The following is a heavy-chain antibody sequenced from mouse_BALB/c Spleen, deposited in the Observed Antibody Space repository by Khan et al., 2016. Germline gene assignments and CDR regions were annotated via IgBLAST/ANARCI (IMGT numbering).Heavy chain of an antibody. CDR1: GYTFTNYG. Sequence: QIQLVQSGPELKKPGETVKISCKATGYTFTNYGMNWVKQAPEKGLKWMGWINTNTGEPTYAEEFKGRFAFSLETSASTAYLQINNLKNEDTATXYCAEAYYGSNWFAYWGQGTLVTVSA. V-gene: IGHV9-3*02. CDR3: AEAYYGSNWFAY. D-gene: IGHD1-1*01. CDR2: INTNTGEP. J-gene: IGHJ3*01.